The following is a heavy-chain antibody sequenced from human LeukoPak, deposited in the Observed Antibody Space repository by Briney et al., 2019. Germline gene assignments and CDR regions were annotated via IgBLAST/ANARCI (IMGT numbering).Heavy chain of an antibody. J-gene: IGHJ4*02. D-gene: IGHD3-22*01. Sequence: GGSLRLSCAASGFTFNSYWMSWVRQAPGKGLEWVANIKPDGSAKNYVDSVKGRFTISRDNAKNSLYLQMNSLRAEDTAVYYCATPLDYFDMSDSHQGGDWGQGTLVTVSS. V-gene: IGHV3-7*03. CDR1: GFTFNSYW. CDR2: IKPDGSAK. CDR3: ATPLDYFDMSDSHQGGD.